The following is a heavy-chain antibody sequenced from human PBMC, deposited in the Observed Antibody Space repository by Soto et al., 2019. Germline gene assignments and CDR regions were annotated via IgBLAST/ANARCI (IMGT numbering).Heavy chain of an antibody. CDR1: GFTFSRFG. CDR2: IWNDGNNR. V-gene: IGHV3-33*01. J-gene: IGHJ4*02. CDR3: ARDRELGRTSPYFDF. D-gene: IGHD3-10*01. Sequence: VGSLRLSCAASGFTFSRFGVHWVRQAPGKGLEWVAVIWNDGNNRRYGDSVRGRFTVSSDNSKNTVYLQMDSLRVEDTAMYYCARDRELGRTSPYFDFWGQGTLVTVPQ.